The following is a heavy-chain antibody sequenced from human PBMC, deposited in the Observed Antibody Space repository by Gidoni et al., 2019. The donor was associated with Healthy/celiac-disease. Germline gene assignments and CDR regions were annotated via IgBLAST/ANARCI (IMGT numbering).Heavy chain of an antibody. J-gene: IGHJ4*02. CDR2: IKSKTDGGTT. Sequence: EVQLVESGGGLVKPGGSLRLSCAASGFTFSNAWMSWVRQAPGKGLEWVGRIKSKTDGGTTDYAAPVKGRFTISRDDSKNTLYLQMNSLKTEDTAVYYCTTPSAFGGVIVIPDFYWGQGTLVTVSS. V-gene: IGHV3-15*01. CDR1: GFTFSNAW. D-gene: IGHD3-16*02. CDR3: TTPSAFGGVIVIPDFY.